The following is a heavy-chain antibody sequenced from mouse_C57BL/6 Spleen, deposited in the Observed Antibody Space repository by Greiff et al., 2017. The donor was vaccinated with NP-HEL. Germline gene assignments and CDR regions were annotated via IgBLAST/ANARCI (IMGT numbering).Heavy chain of an antibody. J-gene: IGHJ4*01. CDR1: GFTFSSYA. CDR2: ISSGGDYI. V-gene: IGHV5-9-1*02. D-gene: IGHD2-1*01. Sequence: EVKLMESGEGLVKPGGSLKLSCAASGFTFSSYAMSWVRQTPEKRLEWVAYISSGGDYIYYADTVQGRFTISRDNARNTLYLQMSSLKSEDTAMYYCTRDWGNYLYYYAMDYWGQGTSVTVSS. CDR3: TRDWGNYLYYYAMDY.